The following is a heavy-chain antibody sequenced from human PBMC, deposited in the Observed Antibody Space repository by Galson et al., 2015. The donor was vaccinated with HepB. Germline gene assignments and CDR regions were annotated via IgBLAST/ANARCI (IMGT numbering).Heavy chain of an antibody. D-gene: IGHD1-7*01. Sequence: SETLSLTCTVSGGSFDSYYWSWIRQPAGKGLEWIGRISVSESTKYNPSLRSRVSMSIDRSKKHFSLKLSPLTAADTAVYYCARDVDGNYLFDYWGQGILVTVSS. V-gene: IGHV4-4*07. CDR1: GGSFDSYY. CDR3: ARDVDGNYLFDY. CDR2: ISVSEST. J-gene: IGHJ4*02.